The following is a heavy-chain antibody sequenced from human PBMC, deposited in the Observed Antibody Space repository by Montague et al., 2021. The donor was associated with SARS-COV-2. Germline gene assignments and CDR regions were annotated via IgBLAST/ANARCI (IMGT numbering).Heavy chain of an antibody. J-gene: IGHJ6*01. CDR1: GYTLTELS. CDR2: FDPEDGET. Sequence: SVKVSCKVSGYTLTELSMHWVRQAPGKGFEWMGGFDPEDGETIYAQKFQGRVTMTEDTSTDTAYMELSSLHQGPIGLPPGTLLQEHLWG. CDR3: TLLQEHL. V-gene: IGHV1-24*01.